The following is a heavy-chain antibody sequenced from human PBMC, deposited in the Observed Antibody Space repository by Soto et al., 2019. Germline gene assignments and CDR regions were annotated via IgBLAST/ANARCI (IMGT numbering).Heavy chain of an antibody. D-gene: IGHD2-2*01. CDR3: ARDCSSTSCYAGGDDAFDI. J-gene: IGHJ3*02. Sequence: QVQLVQSGAEVKKPGSSVKVSCKASGGTFSSYAISWVRQAPGQGLEWMGGIIPIFGTANYAQKFQGRVTITADESTSTAYMELSSLRSDDTAVYYCARDCSSTSCYAGGDDAFDIWGQGTMVTVSS. CDR2: IIPIFGTA. CDR1: GGTFSSYA. V-gene: IGHV1-69*01.